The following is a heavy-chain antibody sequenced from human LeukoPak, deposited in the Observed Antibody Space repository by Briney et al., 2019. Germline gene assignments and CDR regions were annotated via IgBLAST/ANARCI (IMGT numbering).Heavy chain of an antibody. V-gene: IGHV1-69*01. CDR1: GGTFSSCA. J-gene: IGHJ6*03. D-gene: IGHD2-2*02. CDR2: IIPIFGTA. Sequence: SVKVSCKASGGTFSSCAISWVRQAPGQGLEWMGGIIPIFGTANYAQKFQGRVTITADESTSTAYMELSSLRSEDTAVYYCARGVVVPAAISYYYYMDVWGKGTTVTVSS. CDR3: ARGVVVPAAISYYYYMDV.